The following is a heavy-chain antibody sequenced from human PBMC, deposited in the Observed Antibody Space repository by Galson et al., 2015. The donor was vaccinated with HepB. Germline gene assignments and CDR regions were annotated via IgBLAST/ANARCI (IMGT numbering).Heavy chain of an antibody. V-gene: IGHV1-58*02. CDR2: IVVGSGNT. J-gene: IGHJ6*02. CDR3: AAAPTYGDYVNGYYYGMDV. CDR1: GYTFTSYA. Sequence: SVKVSCTASGYTFTSYAMHWVRQAPGQRLEWIGWIVVGSGNTNSAQKFQERVTSTRDMSTSTAYMELSSLSSEATAVYYCAAAPTYGDYVNGYYYGMDVWGQGTTVTVSS. D-gene: IGHD4-17*01.